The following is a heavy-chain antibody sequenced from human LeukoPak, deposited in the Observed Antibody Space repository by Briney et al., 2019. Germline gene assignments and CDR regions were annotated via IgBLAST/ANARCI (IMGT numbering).Heavy chain of an antibody. CDR1: GFTFSSYS. CDR3: TIQSRYSYDSSGYFLDAFDI. D-gene: IGHD3-22*01. V-gene: IGHV3-21*04. CDR2: ISSSSSYI. Sequence: GGSLRLSCAASGFTFSSYSMNWVRQAPGKGLEWVSSISSSSSYIYYADSVKGRFTISRDNAKNSLYLQMNSLRAEDTAVYYCTIQSRYSYDSSGYFLDAFDIWGQGTVVTVSS. J-gene: IGHJ3*02.